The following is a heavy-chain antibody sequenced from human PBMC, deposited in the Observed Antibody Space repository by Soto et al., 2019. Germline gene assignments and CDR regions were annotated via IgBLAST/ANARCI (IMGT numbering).Heavy chain of an antibody. CDR2: FDPEDGET. Sequence: GASVKVSCKVSGYTLTELSMHWVRQAPGKGLEWMGGFDPEDGETIYAQKFQGRVTMTEDTSTDTAYMELSSLRSEDTAVYYCANLFSGGYYDSSGYWGQGTLVTVSS. CDR1: GYTLTELS. V-gene: IGHV1-24*01. J-gene: IGHJ4*02. D-gene: IGHD3-22*01. CDR3: ANLFSGGYYDSSGY.